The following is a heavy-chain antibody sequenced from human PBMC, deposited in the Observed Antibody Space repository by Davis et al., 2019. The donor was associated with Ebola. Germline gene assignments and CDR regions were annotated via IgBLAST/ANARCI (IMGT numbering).Heavy chain of an antibody. CDR3: ARMPRGYLDEGYALDV. J-gene: IGHJ6*02. CDR1: GYMFAKYW. CDR2: VYLGDSDI. Sequence: GESLKISCQGSGYMFAKYWIGWVRQVSGKGLEWMGIVYLGDSDITYSPSFQGQVTISVDKSLSTTFLQWSTLKASATAIYYCARMPRGYLDEGYALDVWGQGTTVTVSS. V-gene: IGHV5-51*01. D-gene: IGHD2-15*01.